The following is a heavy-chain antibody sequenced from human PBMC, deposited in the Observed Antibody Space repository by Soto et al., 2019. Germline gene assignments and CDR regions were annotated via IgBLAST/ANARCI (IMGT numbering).Heavy chain of an antibody. CDR1: GYTFTGYY. CDR3: AREYHCGGDCYYYYYYGMDV. D-gene: IGHD2-21*02. J-gene: IGHJ6*02. CDR2: INPSGGST. V-gene: IGHV1-46*01. Sequence: ASVKVSCKASGYTFTGYYMHWVRQAPGQGIEWMGIINPSGGSTSYAQKFQGRVTMTRDTSTSTVYMELSSLRSEDTAVYYCAREYHCGGDCYYYYYYGMDVWGQGTTVTVSS.